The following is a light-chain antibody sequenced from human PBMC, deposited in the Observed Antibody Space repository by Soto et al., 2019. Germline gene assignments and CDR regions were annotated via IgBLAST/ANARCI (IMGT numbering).Light chain of an antibody. J-gene: IGKJ4*01. Sequence: TPSPCTLSLSPGERAPLSCRASQSVSSNLAWYQQKPGQAPRLLIYDASNGATGIPARFSGSGSGTEFTLTISSLQSEDFAVYYCQQYNNWPFTFGGGSKVDI. CDR1: QSVSSN. CDR2: DAS. V-gene: IGKV3D-15*01. CDR3: QQYNNWPFT.